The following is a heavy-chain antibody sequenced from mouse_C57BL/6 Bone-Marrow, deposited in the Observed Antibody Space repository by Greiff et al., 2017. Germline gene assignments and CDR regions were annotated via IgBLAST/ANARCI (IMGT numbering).Heavy chain of an antibody. CDR3: ARSRGYGNWYFDV. Sequence: VKLQESGAELVKPGASVKISCKASGYAFSSYWMNWVKQRPGKGLEWIGQIYPGDGDTNYNGQFKGKATLTADKSSSTAYMQLSSLTSEDSAVYFCARSRGYGNWYFDVWGTGTTVTVSS. CDR1: GYAFSSYW. CDR2: IYPGDGDT. D-gene: IGHD2-1*01. V-gene: IGHV1-80*01. J-gene: IGHJ1*03.